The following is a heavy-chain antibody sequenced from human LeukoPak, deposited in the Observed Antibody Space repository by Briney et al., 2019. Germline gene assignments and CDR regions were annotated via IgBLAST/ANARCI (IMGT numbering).Heavy chain of an antibody. CDR2: INPNSGGT. CDR3: AINHQFTYYYGSGSYGYFDY. CDR1: GYTFTGYY. V-gene: IGHV1-2*02. Sequence: ASVKVSCKASGYTFTGYYMHWVRQAPGQGLEWMGWINPNSGGTNYAQKFQGRVTMTRDTSISTAYMELSRLRSDDTAVYYCAINHQFTYYYGSGSYGYFDYWGQGTLATVSS. D-gene: IGHD3-10*01. J-gene: IGHJ4*02.